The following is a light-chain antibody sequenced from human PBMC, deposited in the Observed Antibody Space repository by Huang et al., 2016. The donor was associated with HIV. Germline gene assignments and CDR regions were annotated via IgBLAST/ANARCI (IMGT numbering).Light chain of an antibody. CDR2: GVS. CDR3: QQSNSWPPWT. V-gene: IGKV3-15*01. CDR1: QSVSNN. Sequence: EIVMTQSPAILSVSPGERATLSCRASQSVSNNLAWYQQKPGQAPRLVIYGVSTRATGIPARFRGSGSGTEFTLTISSLQSEDFAVYYCQQSNSWPPWTFGQGTKVEI. J-gene: IGKJ1*01.